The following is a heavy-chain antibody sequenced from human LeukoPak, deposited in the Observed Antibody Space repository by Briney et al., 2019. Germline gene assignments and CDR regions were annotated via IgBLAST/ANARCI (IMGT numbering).Heavy chain of an antibody. J-gene: IGHJ4*02. D-gene: IGHD2-2*01. CDR2: INHSGST. CDR3: AREYCSSTSCYYHPRPNFDY. V-gene: IGHV4-34*01. CDR1: GGSFSGYY. Sequence: SETLSLTCAVYGGSFSGYYWSWIRQPPGKGLEWIGEINHSGSTNYNPSLKSRVTISVDKSKNQFSLKLSSVTAADTAVYYCAREYCSSTSCYYHPRPNFDYWGQGTLVTVSS.